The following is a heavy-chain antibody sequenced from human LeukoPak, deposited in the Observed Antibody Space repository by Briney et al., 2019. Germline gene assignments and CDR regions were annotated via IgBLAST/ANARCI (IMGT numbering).Heavy chain of an antibody. Sequence: PSETLSFTCTVSGGSISSYYWSWIRQPPGKGLEWIGYIYYSGSTNYNPSLKSRVTISVDTSKNQFSLKLSSVTAADTAVYYCARHNIAARAFDYWGQGTLVTVSS. V-gene: IGHV4-59*08. D-gene: IGHD6-6*01. CDR2: IYYSGST. CDR3: ARHNIAARAFDY. CDR1: GGSISSYY. J-gene: IGHJ4*02.